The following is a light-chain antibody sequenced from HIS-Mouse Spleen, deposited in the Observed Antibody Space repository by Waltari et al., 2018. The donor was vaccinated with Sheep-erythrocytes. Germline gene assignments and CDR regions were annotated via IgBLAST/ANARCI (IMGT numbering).Light chain of an antibody. CDR2: EGS. Sequence: QSALTQPASVSGSPGQSITISCTGTSSDVGSYNLVSWYQQHPGKASKLMIYEGSKRPSVVSNRFAGSKSGNTASLTISWLQAEDEADYYCCSYAGSSTPWVFGGGTKLTVL. V-gene: IGLV2-23*01. CDR1: SSDVGSYNL. J-gene: IGLJ3*02. CDR3: CSYAGSSTPWV.